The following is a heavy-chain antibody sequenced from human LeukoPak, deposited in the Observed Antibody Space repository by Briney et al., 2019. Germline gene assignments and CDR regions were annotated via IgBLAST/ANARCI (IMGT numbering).Heavy chain of an antibody. J-gene: IGHJ5*02. D-gene: IGHD4-17*01. CDR3: ARRGKGTVTTYNWFDP. V-gene: IGHV1-8*02. CDR1: GYTFTGYY. CDR2: MNPNSGNT. Sequence: GASVKVSCKASGYTFTGYYMHWVRQAPGQGLEWMGWMNPNSGNTGYAQKFQGRVTMTRNTSISTAYMELSSLRSEDTAVYYCARRGKGTVTTYNWFDPWGQGTLVTVSS.